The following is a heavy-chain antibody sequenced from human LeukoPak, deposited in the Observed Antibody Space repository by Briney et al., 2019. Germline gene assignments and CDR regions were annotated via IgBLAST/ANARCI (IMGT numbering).Heavy chain of an antibody. CDR2: INPNSGGT. V-gene: IGHV1-2*02. D-gene: IGHD6-13*01. CDR3: ARGALIIAAAGTRWFDP. J-gene: IGHJ5*02. CDR1: GYTFTGYY. Sequence: ASVKVSCKASGYTFTGYYMHWVRQAPGQGPEWMGWINPNSGGTNYAQKFQGRVTITRDTSISTAYMELSRLRSDDTAVYYCARGALIIAAAGTRWFDPWGQGTLVTVSS.